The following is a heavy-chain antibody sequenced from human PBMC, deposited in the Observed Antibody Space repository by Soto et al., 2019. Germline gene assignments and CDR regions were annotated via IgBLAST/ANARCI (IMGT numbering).Heavy chain of an antibody. Sequence: QVQLQESGPGLVKPSQTLSLTCTVSGGSISSGGYYWSWIRQHPGKGLEWIGYIYYSGSTYYNPYLKSRVTISVDTSKNQCSLKLSSVTAADTAVYYCARVYVTMIVVVIDGGWFDPWGQGTMVTVSS. J-gene: IGHJ5*02. V-gene: IGHV4-31*03. CDR3: ARVYVTMIVVVIDGGWFDP. CDR1: GGSISSGGYY. D-gene: IGHD3-22*01. CDR2: IYYSGST.